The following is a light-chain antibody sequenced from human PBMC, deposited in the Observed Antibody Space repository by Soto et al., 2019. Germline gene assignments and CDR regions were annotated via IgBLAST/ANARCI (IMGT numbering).Light chain of an antibody. CDR3: QAWDSSTVV. Sequence: ELTQPPSASVSPGQTASITCSGDKLGDKYACWYQQKPGQSPVLVIYQDSKRPSGIPERFSGSNSGNTATLTISGTQAMDEADYYCQAWDSSTVVFGGGTKLTVL. J-gene: IGLJ2*01. CDR2: QDS. CDR1: KLGDKY. V-gene: IGLV3-1*01.